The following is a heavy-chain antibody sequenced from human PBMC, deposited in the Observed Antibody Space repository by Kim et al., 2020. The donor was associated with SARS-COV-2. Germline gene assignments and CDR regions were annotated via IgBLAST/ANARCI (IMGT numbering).Heavy chain of an antibody. CDR3: ANSIVGATRDAFDI. CDR2: ISTSGST. D-gene: IGHD1-26*01. J-gene: IGHJ3*02. CDR1: GGSISSYY. V-gene: IGHV4-4*07. Sequence: SETLSLTCTVSGGSISSYYWSWIRQPAGKGLEWIGRISTSGSTNYNPSLKSRVTMSVDTSKSQFSLKLSSVTAAATAVYYCANSIVGATRDAFDIWGQGTLVTVSS.